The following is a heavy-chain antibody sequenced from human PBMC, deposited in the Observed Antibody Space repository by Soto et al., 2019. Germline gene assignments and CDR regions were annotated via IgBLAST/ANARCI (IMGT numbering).Heavy chain of an antibody. D-gene: IGHD1-20*01. V-gene: IGHV4-59*01. J-gene: IGHJ5*02. Sequence: SETLSLTCTVSGDSMSSFYWSWIRQSPGKGLEWIGYIYYSGSTNYNPSLKSRVTISIDTSKNQFSLKLTSVTAADTAVYYCAKDSGITGALHHWGQGTLVTL. CDR2: IYYSGST. CDR3: AKDSGITGALHH. CDR1: GDSMSSFY.